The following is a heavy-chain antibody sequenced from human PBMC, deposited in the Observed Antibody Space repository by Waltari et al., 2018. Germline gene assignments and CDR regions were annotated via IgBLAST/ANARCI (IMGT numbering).Heavy chain of an antibody. V-gene: IGHV3-43*01. J-gene: IGHJ5*02. Sequence: EVKLVESGGVVVQPGGSLRLSCPASGFTFDDHPLAWVCQAPWKGLEWVSLISWDGGSTYYADSVKGRFTISRDNSKNSLYLQMNSLRTEDTALYYCAKGGPTNWFDPWGQGTLVTVSS. D-gene: IGHD5-12*01. CDR1: GFTFDDHP. CDR2: ISWDGGST. CDR3: AKGGPTNWFDP.